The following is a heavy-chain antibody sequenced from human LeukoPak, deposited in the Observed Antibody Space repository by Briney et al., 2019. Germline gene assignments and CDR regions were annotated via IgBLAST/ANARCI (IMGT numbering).Heavy chain of an antibody. D-gene: IGHD1-26*01. Sequence: GGSLRLSCVASGFTFTSYAMTWVRQAPGKGLEWVSAISGSGGSTYYADSVKGRFTISRDNSKNTLYLQMNSLRAEDTAVYYCAKDASGSYYRYYFDYWGQGTLVTVSS. CDR3: AKDASGSYYRYYFDY. CDR2: ISGSGGST. V-gene: IGHV3-23*01. CDR1: GFTFTSYA. J-gene: IGHJ4*02.